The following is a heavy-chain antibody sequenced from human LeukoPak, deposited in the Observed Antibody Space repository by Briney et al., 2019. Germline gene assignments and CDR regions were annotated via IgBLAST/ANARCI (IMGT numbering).Heavy chain of an antibody. V-gene: IGHV3-11*05. CDR1: GFTFSDYY. Sequence: GGSLRLSCAASGFTFSDYYMSWIRQAPGKGLEWVSYISSTSSYINYADSVKGRFTISRDNAKNSLFLQMNSLRAEDTAVYYCARDYGDEYDAFEIWGQGTVVTVSP. D-gene: IGHD2/OR15-2a*01. CDR2: ISSTSSYI. J-gene: IGHJ3*02. CDR3: ARDYGDEYDAFEI.